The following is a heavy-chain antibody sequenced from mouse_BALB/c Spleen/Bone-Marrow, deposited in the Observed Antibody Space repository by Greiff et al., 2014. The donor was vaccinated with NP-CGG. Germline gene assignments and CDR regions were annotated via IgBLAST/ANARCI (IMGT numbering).Heavy chain of an antibody. CDR2: IDPANGNT. D-gene: IGHD1-1*01. CDR3: ARAYYYGSSYYIMDY. CDR1: GFSIKDTY. Sequence: EVQLQQSGTELVKPGASVKLSCTASGFSIKDTYMHWVKQRPEQGLEWIGRIDPANGNTRYDPKFQGKVTISADTASNTAYLQLNSLPSEETTVYYCARAYYYGSSYYIMDYWGQGTSVTVSS. J-gene: IGHJ4*01. V-gene: IGHV14-3*02.